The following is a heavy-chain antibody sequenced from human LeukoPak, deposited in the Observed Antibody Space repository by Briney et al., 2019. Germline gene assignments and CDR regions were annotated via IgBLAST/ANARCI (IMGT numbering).Heavy chain of an antibody. J-gene: IGHJ6*03. Sequence: SVKVSCKASGGTFSSYAISWVRQAPGQGLEWMGGIIPIFGTANYAQKFQGRVTITTDESTSTAYMELSSLRSEDTAVYYCARGSTVVVTAQRGYYYYMDVWGKGTTVTVSS. D-gene: IGHD2-21*02. CDR2: IIPIFGTA. V-gene: IGHV1-69*05. CDR1: GGTFSSYA. CDR3: ARGSTVVVTAQRGYYYYMDV.